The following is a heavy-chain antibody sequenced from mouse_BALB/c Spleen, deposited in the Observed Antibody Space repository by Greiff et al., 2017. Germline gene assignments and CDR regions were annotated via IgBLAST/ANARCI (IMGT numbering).Heavy chain of an antibody. CDR2: ISYSGST. Sequence: EVQLVESGPGLVKPSQSLSLTCTVTGYSITSDYAWNWIRQFPGNKLEWMGYISYSGSTSYNPSLKSRISITRDTSKNQFFLQLNSVTTEDTATYYCARPTVVDWYFDVWGAGTTVTVSS. CDR3: ARPTVVDWYFDV. D-gene: IGHD1-1*01. V-gene: IGHV3-2*02. J-gene: IGHJ1*01. CDR1: GYSITSDYA.